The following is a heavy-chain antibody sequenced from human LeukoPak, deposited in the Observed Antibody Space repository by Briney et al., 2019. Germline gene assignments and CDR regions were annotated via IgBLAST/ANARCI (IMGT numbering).Heavy chain of an antibody. CDR2: INPNSGGT. V-gene: IGHV1-2*02. CDR3: ARDLGKQLVRNAFDY. Sequence: GASVKVSCKASGYTFTGYYMHWVRQAPGQGLEWMGWINPNSGGTNYAQKFQGRVTMTRDTSISTAYMELSRLRSDDTAVCYCARDLGKQLVRNAFDYWGQGTLVTVSS. CDR1: GYTFTGYY. J-gene: IGHJ4*02. D-gene: IGHD6-6*01.